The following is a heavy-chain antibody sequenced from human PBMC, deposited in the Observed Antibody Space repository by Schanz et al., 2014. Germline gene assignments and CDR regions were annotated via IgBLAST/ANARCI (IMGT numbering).Heavy chain of an antibody. CDR3: AKHVRSLTGNDY. V-gene: IGHV3-23*01. Sequence: EVQLLESGGGLVQPGGSLRLSCAASGFTFSTYAMSWVRQAPGKGLEWVSALTGSGTTTYYADSVKGRFTISRDNSKNTLYLQVNSLRAEDTAVYYCAKHVRSLTGNDYWGQGTLVTVSS. D-gene: IGHD3-9*01. CDR2: LTGSGTTT. CDR1: GFTFSTYA. J-gene: IGHJ4*02.